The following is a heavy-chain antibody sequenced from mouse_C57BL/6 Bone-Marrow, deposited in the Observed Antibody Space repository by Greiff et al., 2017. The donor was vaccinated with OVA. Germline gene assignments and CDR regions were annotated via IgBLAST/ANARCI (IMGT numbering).Heavy chain of an antibody. J-gene: IGHJ3*01. D-gene: IGHD1-1*01. CDR3: ARNYGSSYMAWFAY. V-gene: IGHV5-12*01. CDR1: GFTFSDYY. Sequence: EVKLVESGGGLVQPGGSLKLSCAASGFTFSDYYMYWVRQTPEKRLEWVAYISNGGGSTYYPDTVKGRFTISRDNAKNTLYLQMSRLKSEDTAMYYCARNYGSSYMAWFAYWGQGTLVTVSA. CDR2: ISNGGGST.